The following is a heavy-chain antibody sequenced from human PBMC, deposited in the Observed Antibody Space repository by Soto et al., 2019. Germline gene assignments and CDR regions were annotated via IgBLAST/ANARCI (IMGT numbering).Heavy chain of an antibody. V-gene: IGHV2-5*01. CDR3: AHIYSYGARWFDP. D-gene: IGHD5-18*01. J-gene: IGHJ5*02. Sequence: RPTRRVSVTFSGVALTPNGEGVGWIPQPPGKALEWLALIYWNDDKRYSPSLKSRLTITKDTSKNQVVLTMTNMDPVDTATYYCAHIYSYGARWFDPWGQGTLVTVSS. CDR1: GVALTPNGEG. CDR2: IYWNDDK.